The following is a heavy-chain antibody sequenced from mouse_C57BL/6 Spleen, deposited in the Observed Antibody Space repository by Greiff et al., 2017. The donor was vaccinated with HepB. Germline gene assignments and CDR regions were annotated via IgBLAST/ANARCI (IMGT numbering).Heavy chain of an antibody. CDR2: IYPGSGST. D-gene: IGHD1-1*01. V-gene: IGHV1-55*01. J-gene: IGHJ2*01. CDR1: GYTFTSYW. Sequence: QVQLQQPGAELVKPGASVKMSCKASGYTFTSYWITWVKQRPGQGLEWIGDIYPGSGSTNYNEKFKSKATLTVDTSSSTAYMQLSSLTSEDAAVYYCARGNYYGSTYGYWGQGTTLTVSS. CDR3: ARGNYYGSTYGY.